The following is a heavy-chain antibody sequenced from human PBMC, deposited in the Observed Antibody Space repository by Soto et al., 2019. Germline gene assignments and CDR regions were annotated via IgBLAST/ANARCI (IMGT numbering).Heavy chain of an antibody. CDR1: GGSISSYY. J-gene: IGHJ5*02. CDR3: ARTRFLEWLPHPPSNWFDP. CDR2: IYYSGST. D-gene: IGHD3-3*01. V-gene: IGHV4-59*01. Sequence: QVQLQESGPGLVKPSETLSLTCTVSGGSISSYYWSWIRQPPGKGLEWIGYIYYSGSTNYNPSLKSRVTISGDTSKNQFSLKLSSVTAADTAVYYCARTRFLEWLPHPPSNWFDPWGQGTLVTVSS.